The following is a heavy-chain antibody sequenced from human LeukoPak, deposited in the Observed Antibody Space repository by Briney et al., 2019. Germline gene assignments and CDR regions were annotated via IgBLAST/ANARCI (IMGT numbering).Heavy chain of an antibody. D-gene: IGHD6-13*01. V-gene: IGHV3-7*03. J-gene: IGHJ4*02. CDR2: IKQDGTET. Sequence: PGGSLRLPCAASGFIFSSYWMSWVRQVPGKGLEWVANIKQDGTETSYVDSVEGRFTISRDNAKNSLFLQMNSHRADDTALYYCARGVTSAWYLRYYFEYWGQGIMVTVSS. CDR3: ARGVTSAWYLRYYFEY. CDR1: GFIFSSYW.